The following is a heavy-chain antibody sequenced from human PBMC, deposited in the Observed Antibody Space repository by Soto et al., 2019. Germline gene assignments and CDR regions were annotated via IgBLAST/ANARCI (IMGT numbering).Heavy chain of an antibody. D-gene: IGHD3-3*01. J-gene: IGHJ4*02. CDR1: GYTFTSYG. Sequence: ASVKVSCKASGYTFTSYGISWVRQAPGQGLEWMGWISAYNGNTNYAQKLQGRVTMTTDTSTSTAYMELRSLRSDDTAVYYCARAYRPFWRGYYLGYWGQGTLVTVSS. CDR2: ISAYNGNT. V-gene: IGHV1-18*04. CDR3: ARAYRPFWRGYYLGY.